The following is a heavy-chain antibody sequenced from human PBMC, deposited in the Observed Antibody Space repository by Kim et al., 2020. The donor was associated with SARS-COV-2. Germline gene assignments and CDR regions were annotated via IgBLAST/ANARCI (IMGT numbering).Heavy chain of an antibody. CDR3: AKDPGS. CDR2: ISYDGSNK. V-gene: IGHV3-30*18. J-gene: IGHJ4*02. Sequence: GGSLRLSCAASGFTFSSYGMHWVRQAPGKGLEWVAVISYDGSNKYYADSVKGRFTISRDNSKNTLYLQMNSLRAEDTAVYYCAKDPGSWGQGTLFTVSS. CDR1: GFTFSSYG.